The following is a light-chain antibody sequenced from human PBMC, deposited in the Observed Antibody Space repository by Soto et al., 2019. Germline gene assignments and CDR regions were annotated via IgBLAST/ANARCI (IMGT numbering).Light chain of an antibody. Sequence: QSVLTQPASVSGSPGQSITIPCTGTSSDVGIFNLVSWYQQHPDKAPKLIIYESTKRPSGLSDRFSGSKSGNTASLTISGLQAEDEADYHCCSYTTSSTWVFGGGTKVTVL. CDR1: SSDVGIFNL. J-gene: IGLJ3*02. CDR2: EST. CDR3: CSYTTSSTWV. V-gene: IGLV2-23*01.